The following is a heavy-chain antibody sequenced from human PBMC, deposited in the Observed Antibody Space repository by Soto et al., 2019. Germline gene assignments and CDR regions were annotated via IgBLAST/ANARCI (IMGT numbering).Heavy chain of an antibody. J-gene: IGHJ6*02. D-gene: IGHD1-1*01. Sequence: WGSLRLSCVASGFTFGTYAIHWVRLAPGKGLQWVALISYEGSNTYYADSVKGRFTVSRDNSKNTLYLQMNSLRPEDTGVYYCARVTPGNNLYYFYGLDVWGQGTSVTVPS. V-gene: IGHV3-30-3*01. CDR3: ARVTPGNNLYYFYGLDV. CDR1: GFTFGTYA. CDR2: ISYEGSNT.